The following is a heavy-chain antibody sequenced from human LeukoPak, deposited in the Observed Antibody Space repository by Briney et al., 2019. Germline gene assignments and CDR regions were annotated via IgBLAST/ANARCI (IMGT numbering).Heavy chain of an antibody. Sequence: GASVKVSCKASGYTFTSYYMHWVRQAPGQGLEWMGVINPSGGSTSYAQKFQGRVTMTRDTPTSTVYMELSSLRSEDTAVYYCARVEGGSYFFDYWGQGTLVTVSS. CDR2: INPSGGST. CDR1: GYTFTSYY. CDR3: ARVEGGSYFFDY. D-gene: IGHD1-26*01. J-gene: IGHJ4*02. V-gene: IGHV1-46*01.